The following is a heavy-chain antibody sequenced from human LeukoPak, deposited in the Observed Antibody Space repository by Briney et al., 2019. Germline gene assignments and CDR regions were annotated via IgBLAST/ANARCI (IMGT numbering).Heavy chain of an antibody. V-gene: IGHV3-7*01. J-gene: IGHJ4*02. CDR2: IKEDRTAD. CDR1: GFSVRDFW. Sequence: GGSLRLSCAASGFSVRDFWMAWVRQAPGKGLEWVAHIKEDRTADYYVDSVKGRFTISKDDGKNSLHLQMNSLRVEDTAVYYCVRGGWELDYWGQGTLVSVSS. D-gene: IGHD4-23*01. CDR3: VRGGWELDY.